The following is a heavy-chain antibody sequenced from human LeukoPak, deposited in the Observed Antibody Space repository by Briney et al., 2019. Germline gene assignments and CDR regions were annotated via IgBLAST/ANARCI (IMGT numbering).Heavy chain of an antibody. D-gene: IGHD2-2*01. CDR3: AKDADRYCSSTSCHSPFDY. V-gene: IGHV3-30*18. CDR1: GFTFSSDG. CDR2: ISYDGSNE. Sequence: GGSLRLSCAASGFTFSSDGMHWVRQAPGKGLEWVAVISYDGSNEYYADSVKGRFTISRDNSKNTLYLQMNSLRAEDTAVYYCAKDADRYCSSTSCHSPFDYWGQGTLVTVSS. J-gene: IGHJ4*02.